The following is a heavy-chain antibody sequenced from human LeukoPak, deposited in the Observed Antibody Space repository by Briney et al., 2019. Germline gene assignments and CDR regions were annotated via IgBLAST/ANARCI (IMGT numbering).Heavy chain of an antibody. J-gene: IGHJ3*02. Sequence: GGCLRLSCAASGFTFSSYSMNWVRQAPGKGLEWVSSISSSSIYIYYADSVKGRFTISRDNAKNSLYLQMNSLRAEDTAVYYCARDSLYYYDSSGYYITDAFDIWGQGTMVTVSS. CDR1: GFTFSSYS. V-gene: IGHV3-21*01. CDR3: ARDSLYYYDSSGYYITDAFDI. D-gene: IGHD3-22*01. CDR2: ISSSSIYI.